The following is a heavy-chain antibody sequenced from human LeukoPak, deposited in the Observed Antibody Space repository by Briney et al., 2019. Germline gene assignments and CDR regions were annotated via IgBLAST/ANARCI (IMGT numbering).Heavy chain of an antibody. V-gene: IGHV3-23*01. CDR3: ARGFGDL. J-gene: IGHJ5*02. D-gene: IGHD3-3*01. CDR2: ISGSGGST. Sequence: GGSLRLSCAASGFTFSSQAMSWVRQAPGKGLEWVSSISGSGGSTYYADSVKGRFTVSRDNSKNTLFLQMNSLRAEDTAVYYCARGFGDLWGQGTLVTVSS. CDR1: GFTFSSQA.